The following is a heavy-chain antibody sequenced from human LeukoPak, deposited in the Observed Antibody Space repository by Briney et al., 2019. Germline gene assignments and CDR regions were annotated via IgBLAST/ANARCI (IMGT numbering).Heavy chain of an antibody. D-gene: IGHD3-10*01. V-gene: IGHV4-59*01. CDR2: IYYSGST. CDR3: ARDRRVYYGSGSYTANWFDP. CDR1: GGSISSYY. J-gene: IGHJ5*02. Sequence: SETLSLTCTVSGGSISSYYWSWIRQPPGKGLEWIGYIYYSGSTNYNPSLKSRVTISVDTSKNQFSLKLSSVTAADTAVYYCARDRRVYYGSGSYTANWFDPWGQGTLVTVSS.